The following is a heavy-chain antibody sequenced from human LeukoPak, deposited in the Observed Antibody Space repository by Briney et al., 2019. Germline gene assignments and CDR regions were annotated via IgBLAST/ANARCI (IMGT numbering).Heavy chain of an antibody. CDR1: GFTFSSYG. Sequence: PGGSLRLSCAASGFTFSSYGMHWVRQAPGKGLEWVAVISYDGSNKYYADSVKGRFTISRDNSKNTLYLQMNSLRAEDTAVYYCAIIAVARNFPFDYWGQGTLVTVSS. CDR3: AIIAVARNFPFDY. J-gene: IGHJ4*02. CDR2: ISYDGSNK. V-gene: IGHV3-30*03. D-gene: IGHD6-19*01.